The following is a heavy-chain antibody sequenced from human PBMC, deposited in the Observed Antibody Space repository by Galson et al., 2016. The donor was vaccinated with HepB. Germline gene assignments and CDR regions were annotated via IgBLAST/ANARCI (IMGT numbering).Heavy chain of an antibody. CDR1: GFTFSRFW. Sequence: SLRLSCAASGFTFSRFWMSWVRQAPGKGLEWVADIKADGRDKFYVDSVKGRFTIARDNTKNSLYLQMNSLRAEDTAVYYCVRDDYLDVWGQGTMVIVSS. V-gene: IGHV3-7*01. CDR2: IKADGRDK. D-gene: IGHD4-11*01. CDR3: VRDDYLDV. J-gene: IGHJ3*01.